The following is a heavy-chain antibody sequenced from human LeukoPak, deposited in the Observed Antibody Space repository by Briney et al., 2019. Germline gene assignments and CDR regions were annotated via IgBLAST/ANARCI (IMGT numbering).Heavy chain of an antibody. CDR3: ARDRSGSGYYYYGMDV. V-gene: IGHV1-18*01. CDR2: ISAYNGNT. J-gene: IGHJ6*02. Sequence: APVKVSCKASGYTFTNYGLSWVRQAPGQGLEWMGWISAYNGNTNYAQKLQGRVTMTTDTSTNTAYMELRSLRSDDTAVYYCARDRSGSGYYYYGMDVWGQGTTVTVSS. D-gene: IGHD3-10*01. CDR1: GYTFTNYG.